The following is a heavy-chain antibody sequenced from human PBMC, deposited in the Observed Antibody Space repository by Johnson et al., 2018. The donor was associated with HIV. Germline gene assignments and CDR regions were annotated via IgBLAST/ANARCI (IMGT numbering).Heavy chain of an antibody. Sequence: VQLVESGGGVVQPGRSLRLSCAASGFTFSSYAMHWVRQAPGKGLEWVAVISYDGSNKYYADSVKGRFTISRDNSKNTLYLQMNSLRSEETAVYYCARVGGGSLSFYLWGQGTMVTVAS. CDR3: ARVGGGSLSFYL. V-gene: IGHV3-30-3*01. J-gene: IGHJ3*01. D-gene: IGHD3-16*01. CDR1: GFTFSSYA. CDR2: ISYDGSNK.